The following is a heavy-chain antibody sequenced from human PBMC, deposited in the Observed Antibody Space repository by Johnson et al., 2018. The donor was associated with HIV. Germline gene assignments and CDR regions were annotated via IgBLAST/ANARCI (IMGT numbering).Heavy chain of an antibody. D-gene: IGHD6-13*01. J-gene: IGHJ3*02. CDR1: GFTFSSYA. V-gene: IGHV3-30*04. CDR3: ARAGSSWYDDAFDI. Sequence: QVQLVESGGGVVQPGRSLRLSCAASGFTFSSYAIHWVRQAPGKGLEWVAVISYDGSNKYYADSVKGRFTMSSDNAKNTLYLQMNSLRSEDTAVYYCARAGSSWYDDAFDIWGQGTMVTVSS. CDR2: ISYDGSNK.